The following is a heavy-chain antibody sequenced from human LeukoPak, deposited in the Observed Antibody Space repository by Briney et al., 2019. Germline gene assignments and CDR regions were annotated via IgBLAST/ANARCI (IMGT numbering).Heavy chain of an antibody. CDR1: GYTFTGYY. CDR2: INPNSGGT. CDR3: ARTNYDILTGYYYYYMDV. J-gene: IGHJ6*03. D-gene: IGHD3-9*01. V-gene: IGHV1-2*02. Sequence: ASVKVSCKASGYTFTGYYMHWVRQAPGQGLEWMGWINPNSGGTNYAQKLQGRVTMTTDTSTSTAYMELRSLRSDDTAVYYCARTNYDILTGYYYYYMDVWGKGTTVTISS.